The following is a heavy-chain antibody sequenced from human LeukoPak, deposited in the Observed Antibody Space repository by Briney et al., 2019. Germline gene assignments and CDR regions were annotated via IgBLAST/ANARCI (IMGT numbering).Heavy chain of an antibody. CDR1: GFSVSDKY. V-gene: IGHV3-66*01. J-gene: IGHJ3*02. D-gene: IGHD3-9*01. Sequence: PGGSLRLSCAVSGFSVSDKYMSWVRQAPGKGLEWVSVIYSGGSTYYADSVKGRFTISRDNSKNTLYLQMNSLRAEDTAVYYCARDLETDISDAFDIWGQGTMVTVSS. CDR2: IYSGGST. CDR3: ARDLETDISDAFDI.